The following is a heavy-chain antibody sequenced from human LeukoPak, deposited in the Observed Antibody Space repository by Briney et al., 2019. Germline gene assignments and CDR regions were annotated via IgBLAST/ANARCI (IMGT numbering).Heavy chain of an antibody. J-gene: IGHJ4*02. CDR3: ARAELLWFGELPHFDY. CDR2: MNPNSGNT. V-gene: IGHV1-8*01. CDR1: GYTFTSYD. Sequence: ASVKVSCKASGYTFTSYDINWVRQATGQGLEWMGWMNPNSGNTGYAQKFQGRVTMTRDTSISTAYMELSRLRSDDTAVYYCARAELLWFGELPHFDYWGQGTLVTVSS. D-gene: IGHD3-10*01.